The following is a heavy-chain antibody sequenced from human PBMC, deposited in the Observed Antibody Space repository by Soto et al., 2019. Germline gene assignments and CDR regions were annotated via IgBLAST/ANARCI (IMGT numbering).Heavy chain of an antibody. D-gene: IGHD3-22*01. CDR1: GFTFSSYS. CDR3: ARDRVESGYPEYFQH. J-gene: IGHJ1*01. Sequence: GGSLRLACAASGFTFSSYSMNWVRQAPGKGLEWVSYISSSSSTTYYADSVKGRFTISKNTLYLQMNSLRAEDTAVYYCARDRVESGYPEYFQHWGQGTLVTVSS. V-gene: IGHV3-48*01. CDR2: ISSSSSTT.